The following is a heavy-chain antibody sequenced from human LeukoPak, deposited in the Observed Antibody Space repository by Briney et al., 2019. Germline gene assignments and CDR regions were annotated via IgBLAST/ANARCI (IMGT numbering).Heavy chain of an antibody. CDR2: ISAFNGEI. J-gene: IGHJ4*02. V-gene: IGHV1-18*01. CDR1: GYTFTNYG. Sequence: ASVKISCKASGYTFTNYGINWVRQAPGQGLEWMGWISAFNGEIYLAQRSQGRVSMTTDTTTDTVYMELKSLRADDTAVYFCTRGASTAYSGDYWGQGTLVTVSS. D-gene: IGHD3-16*01. CDR3: TRGASTAYSGDY.